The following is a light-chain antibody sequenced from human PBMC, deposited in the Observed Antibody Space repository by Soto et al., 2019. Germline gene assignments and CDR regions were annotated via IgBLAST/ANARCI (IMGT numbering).Light chain of an antibody. V-gene: IGKV1-5*01. CDR3: QQYNSYSLLT. J-gene: IGKJ1*01. CDR2: DAS. Sequence: DIQMTQSPSTLSASVGDRVTITCRASQSISSWLAWYQQKPGKAPKLLIYDASSLESGVPSRFSGSGSGTEFTLTISSLQPDAFATYYCQQYNSYSLLTFGQGTKVEIK. CDR1: QSISSW.